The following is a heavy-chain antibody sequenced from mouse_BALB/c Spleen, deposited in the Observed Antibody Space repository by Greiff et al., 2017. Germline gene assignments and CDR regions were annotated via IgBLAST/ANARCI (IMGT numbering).Heavy chain of an antibody. CDR3: ARGDYYGSSYGYY. J-gene: IGHJ2*01. CDR2: IYPGDGDT. CDR1: GYAFSSYW. Sequence: VQLQQPGAELVKPGASVKLSCKASGYAFSSYWMNWVKQRPGQGLEWIGQIYPGDGDTNYNGKFKGKATLTADKSSSTAYMQLSSLTSEDSAVYFCARGDYYGSSYGYYWGQGTTLTVSS. V-gene: IGHV1-80*01. D-gene: IGHD1-1*01.